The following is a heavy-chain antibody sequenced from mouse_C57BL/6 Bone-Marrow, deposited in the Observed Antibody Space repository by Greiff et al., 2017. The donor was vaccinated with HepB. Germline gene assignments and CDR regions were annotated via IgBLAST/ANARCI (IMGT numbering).Heavy chain of an antibody. CDR3: ARWVTGGFAY. D-gene: IGHD4-1*01. CDR1: GYTFTDYY. J-gene: IGHJ3*01. CDR2: INPNNGGT. V-gene: IGHV1-26*01. Sequence: VQLQQSGPELVKPGASVKISCKASGYTFTDYYMHWVKQSHGKSLEWIGDINPNNGGTSYNQKFKGKATLTVDKSSSTAYMELRSLTSEDSAVYYCARWVTGGFAYWGQGTLVTVSA.